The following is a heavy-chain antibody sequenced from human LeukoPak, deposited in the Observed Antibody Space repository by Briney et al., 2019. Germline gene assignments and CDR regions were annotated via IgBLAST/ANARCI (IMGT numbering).Heavy chain of an antibody. CDR1: GFTFSDYY. CDR2: ISPSGTDI. J-gene: IGHJ3*02. V-gene: IGHV3-11*04. Sequence: PGGSLTLSCAASGFTFSDYYMSWIRQAPGKGLESLSYISPSGTDISYADSVKGRFTISRDNAKNSLYLQMNSLRAEDTALYYCARDKDYSSSWANDAFDIWGQGTMVTVSS. CDR3: ARDKDYSSSWANDAFDI. D-gene: IGHD6-13*01.